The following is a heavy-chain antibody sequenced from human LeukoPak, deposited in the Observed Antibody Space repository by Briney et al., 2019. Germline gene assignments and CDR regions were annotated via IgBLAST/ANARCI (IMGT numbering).Heavy chain of an antibody. J-gene: IGHJ5*02. Sequence: GGSLRLSCAASGFTFSNTWMHWVRQAPGKGLVWVSRLDIRGGSTAYADSVMGRFTISRDNAKDTLYLQMNSLRAEDTALYYCAGAYDFGNWFEPWGQGTLVTVSS. CDR2: LDIRGGST. V-gene: IGHV3-74*03. CDR3: AGAYDFGNWFEP. D-gene: IGHD2/OR15-2a*01. CDR1: GFTFSNTW.